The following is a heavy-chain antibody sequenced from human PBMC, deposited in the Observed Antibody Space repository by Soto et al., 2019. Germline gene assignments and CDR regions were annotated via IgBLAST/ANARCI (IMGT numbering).Heavy chain of an antibody. V-gene: IGHV3-11*04. CDR2: ISSSGTTI. CDR1: GFTFSDYF. J-gene: IGHJ3*01. CDR3: TRGDYHDSSGPFSDAFDV. Sequence: GGSLRLSCAASGFTFSDYFMTWIRQAPGKGLEWVSYISSSGTTIFYADSVQGRFTISRDNAKKSLFLQINSLRVEDTAVYYCTRGDYHDSSGPFSDAFDVWGQGTMVTVSS. D-gene: IGHD3-22*01.